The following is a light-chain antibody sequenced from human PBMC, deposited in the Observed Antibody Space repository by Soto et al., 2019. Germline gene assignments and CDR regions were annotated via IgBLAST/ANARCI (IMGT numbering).Light chain of an antibody. J-gene: IGLJ1*01. CDR1: SSDVGGYNY. V-gene: IGLV2-14*01. CDR2: DVS. Sequence: QSALTQPASVSGSPGQSITISCTGTSSDVGGYNYVSWYQQHPGKAPKLMIYDVSNRPSGVSNRFSGSKSGNTASLTISGLQAEDEADYSCSSYTSSSTYVFGTGTKLTGL. CDR3: SSYTSSSTYV.